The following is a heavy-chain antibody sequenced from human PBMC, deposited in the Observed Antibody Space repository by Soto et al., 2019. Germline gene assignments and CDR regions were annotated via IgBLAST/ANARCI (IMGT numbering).Heavy chain of an antibody. CDR1: GFTVRTTY. CDR2: IYTRGDT. Sequence: EVLLVESGGGLVQPGGSLTLSCAASGFTVRTTYMNWVRQAPGKGLEWVSLIYTRGDTYYADSVKGRFTISRDTSKNTLYLQMNSLRAEDTALYYCATGAAAGNGGHDAFDVWGQGTIVTVSS. D-gene: IGHD6-13*01. CDR3: ATGAAAGNGGHDAFDV. J-gene: IGHJ3*01. V-gene: IGHV3-66*01.